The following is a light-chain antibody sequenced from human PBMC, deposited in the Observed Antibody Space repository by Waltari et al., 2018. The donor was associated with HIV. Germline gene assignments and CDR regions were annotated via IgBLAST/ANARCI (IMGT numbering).Light chain of an antibody. Sequence: SYDLTQPPSVSVSSGQTATVTCSGVNLGHKYVSWYQQRSGQSPVLVIYQDTKRPPGSPERFFVSTAENTATLTIDETQPLDEAHYSCQAWDSGTIVFGGGTNLTVL. CDR2: QDT. CDR3: QAWDSGTIV. J-gene: IGLJ3*02. CDR1: NLGHKY. V-gene: IGLV3-1*01.